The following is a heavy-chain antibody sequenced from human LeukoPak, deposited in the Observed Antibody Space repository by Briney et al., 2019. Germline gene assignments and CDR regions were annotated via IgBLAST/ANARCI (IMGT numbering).Heavy chain of an antibody. Sequence: GGSLRLSCAASGFMFSRYAMIWVRQTPGEGLEWVSAITETGAGTYYADSVKGRFTISRDNTKNSLYLQMSSLRAEDTAVYYCARSDSYSSGYYSDYWGQGTLVTVSS. CDR2: ITETGAGT. J-gene: IGHJ4*02. CDR1: GFMFSRYA. D-gene: IGHD3-22*01. CDR3: ARSDSYSSGYYSDY. V-gene: IGHV3-23*01.